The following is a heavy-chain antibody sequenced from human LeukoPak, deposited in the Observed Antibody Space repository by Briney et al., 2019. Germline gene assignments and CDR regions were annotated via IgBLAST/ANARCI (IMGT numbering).Heavy chain of an antibody. V-gene: IGHV4-39*07. J-gene: IGHJ4*02. CDR2: IFYSGST. D-gene: IGHD1-26*01. CDR1: GGSISTSNYY. CDR3: ARDQGSYPYCFDS. Sequence: SETLSLTCTVSGGSISTSNYYWGWIRQPPGKGLEWIGNIFYSGSTYYSPSLRSRVTISLDTSRNQFSLKLNSVTAADTAVYYCARDQGSYPYCFDSWGQGTLVTVSS.